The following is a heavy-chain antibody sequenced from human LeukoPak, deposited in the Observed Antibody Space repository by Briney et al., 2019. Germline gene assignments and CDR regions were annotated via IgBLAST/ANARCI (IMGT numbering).Heavy chain of an antibody. D-gene: IGHD1-26*01. Sequence: GGSLRLSCAASGIAFSNYGMHWVRQAPGKGLEWVAVISYDGSNKYYADSVKGRFTISRDNSKNMLYLQMNSLRAEDTAVYCCAKDWKWELLKGAFNIWGQGTMVTVSA. CDR1: GIAFSNYG. CDR3: AKDWKWELLKGAFNI. CDR2: ISYDGSNK. V-gene: IGHV3-30*18. J-gene: IGHJ3*02.